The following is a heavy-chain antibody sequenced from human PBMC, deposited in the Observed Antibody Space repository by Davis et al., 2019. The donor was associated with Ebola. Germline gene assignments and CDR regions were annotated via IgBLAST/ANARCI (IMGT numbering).Heavy chain of an antibody. CDR3: AKGLWGYCTGGFCYYDA. Sequence: SVKVSCKASGFTFTGYYMHWVRQAPGQGLEWVGGIIPNSDSRIYAQKFQDRVTITASESTRTAYMELSGLRSEDTAVYYCAKGLWGYCTGGFCYYDAWGQGTLITVSS. CDR1: GFTFTGYY. CDR2: IIPNSDSR. J-gene: IGHJ4*02. V-gene: IGHV1-69*13. D-gene: IGHD2-8*02.